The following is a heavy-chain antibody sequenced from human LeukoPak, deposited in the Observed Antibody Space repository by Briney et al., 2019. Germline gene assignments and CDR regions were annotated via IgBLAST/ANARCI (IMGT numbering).Heavy chain of an antibody. V-gene: IGHV3-74*01. CDR2: INSDGSST. D-gene: IGHD6-19*01. CDR1: RFTFSSYW. Sequence: QPGGSLRLSCAASRFTFSSYWMHWVRQAPGKGLVWVSRINSDGSSTSYADSVKGRFTISRDNAKNSLYLQMNSLRAEDTAVYYCARGRGLYSSGWYVNYFDYWGQGTLVTVSS. CDR3: ARGRGLYSSGWYVNYFDY. J-gene: IGHJ4*02.